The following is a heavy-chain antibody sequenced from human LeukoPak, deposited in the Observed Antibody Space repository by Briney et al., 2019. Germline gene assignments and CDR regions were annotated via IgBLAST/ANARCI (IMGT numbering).Heavy chain of an antibody. CDR3: AKDAPVNIVVVPAANS. Sequence: SGGSLRLSCAASGFTFSSYAMSWVRQAPGKGLEWVSAISGSGGSTYYADSVKGRFTISRDNSKNTLYLQRNSLRAEDTAVYYCAKDAPVNIVVVPAANSWGQGTLVTVSS. J-gene: IGHJ4*02. D-gene: IGHD2-2*01. CDR1: GFTFSSYA. CDR2: ISGSGGST. V-gene: IGHV3-23*01.